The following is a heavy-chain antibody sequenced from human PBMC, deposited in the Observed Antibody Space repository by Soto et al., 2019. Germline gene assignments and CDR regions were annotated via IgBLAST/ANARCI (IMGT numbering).Heavy chain of an antibody. J-gene: IGHJ4*02. CDR2: IKHSGST. D-gene: IGHD3-9*01. Sequence: QVQLQQWGAGLLKPSETLSLTCAVYGGSFSGYYWSRIRQPPGKGLEWIGEIKHSGSTNYNPSLKSRVTISLDTSKNQFSLKLSSVTAADTAVYYCASRPTPKILTGYLHYYFDYWGQGTLVTVSS. CDR3: ASRPTPKILTGYLHYYFDY. V-gene: IGHV4-34*01. CDR1: GGSFSGYY.